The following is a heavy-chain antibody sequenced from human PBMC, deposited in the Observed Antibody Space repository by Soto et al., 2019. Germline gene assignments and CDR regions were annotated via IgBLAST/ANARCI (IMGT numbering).Heavy chain of an antibody. J-gene: IGHJ5*02. CDR3: ASREIAVAPNWFDP. CDR1: SGSISSSNW. CDR2: IYHSGST. D-gene: IGHD6-19*01. Sequence: SETLSLICAVSSGSISSSNWWSWVRQPPGKGLEWVGEIYHSGSTNYNPSLKSRVTISVDTSKNQCSLKLSSVTAADTAVYYCASREIAVAPNWFDPWGQGTLVTVSS. V-gene: IGHV4-4*02.